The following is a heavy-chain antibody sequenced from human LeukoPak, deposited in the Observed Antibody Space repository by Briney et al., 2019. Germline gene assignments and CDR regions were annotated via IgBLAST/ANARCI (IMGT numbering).Heavy chain of an antibody. Sequence: SETLSLTCTVSGGSISSSSYYWGWIRQPPGKGLEWIGSIYYSGSTYYNSSLKSRVTISVDMSKNQFSLKLSSVTAADTAVYYCARVVVVVVAATHWFDPWGQGTLVTVSS. CDR3: ARVVVVVVAATHWFDP. CDR1: GGSISSSSYY. J-gene: IGHJ5*02. CDR2: IYYSGST. D-gene: IGHD2-15*01. V-gene: IGHV4-39*07.